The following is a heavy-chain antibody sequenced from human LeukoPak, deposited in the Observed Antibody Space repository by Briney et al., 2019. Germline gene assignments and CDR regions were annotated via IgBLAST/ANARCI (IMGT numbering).Heavy chain of an antibody. CDR2: IIPIFGTG. CDR3: ARFRDRLGAQAEPYYFDY. Sequence: ASVKVSCKASGGTFSSYAISWVRQAPGQGLEWMGGIIPIFGTGNYAQKFQGRVTITADESTSTAYMELSSLRSEDTAVYYCARFRDRLGAQAEPYYFDYWGQGTLVTVSS. J-gene: IGHJ4*02. V-gene: IGHV1-69*13. D-gene: IGHD3-16*01. CDR1: GGTFSSYA.